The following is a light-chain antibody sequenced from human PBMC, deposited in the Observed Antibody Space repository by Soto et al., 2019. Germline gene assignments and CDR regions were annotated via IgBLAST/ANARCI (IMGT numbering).Light chain of an antibody. V-gene: IGLV2-14*01. CDR2: EVN. J-gene: IGLJ1*01. Sequence: QSALAQPSSVSGSPGQSITISCTGTSTDVGGYNYVSWYQHHPGKGPKLIIYEVNNRPSGVSDRFSGSKSGNKASLTISNLEAEDESDYYCGSYTSTDTPFVFGTGTKVTGL. CDR3: GSYTSTDTPFV. CDR1: STDVGGYNY.